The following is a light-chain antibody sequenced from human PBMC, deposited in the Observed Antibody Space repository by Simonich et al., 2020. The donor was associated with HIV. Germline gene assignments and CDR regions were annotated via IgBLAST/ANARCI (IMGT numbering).Light chain of an antibody. Sequence: DIQMTQSPSSLSASVGDRLTITCRASQSISSYLNWYQQKPGKAPKLLIYAASSFQSGVPSRFSGSGSGTDFTLTISSLQPEDFATYYCQQSYNTPRTFGEGSKVEIK. V-gene: IGKV1-39*01. J-gene: IGKJ1*01. CDR1: QSISSY. CDR3: QQSYNTPRT. CDR2: AAS.